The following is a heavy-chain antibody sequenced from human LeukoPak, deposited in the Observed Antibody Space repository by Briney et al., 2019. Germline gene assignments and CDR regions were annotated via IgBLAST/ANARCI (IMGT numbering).Heavy chain of an antibody. CDR1: GFTFSSYA. CDR3: ARDQEWELLGDDAFDI. Sequence: GGSLRLSCAASGFTFSSYAMHWVRQAPGKGLEWVAVISYDGSNKYYADSVKGRFTISRDNSKNTLYLQMNSLRAEDTAVYYCARDQEWELLGDDAFDIWGQGTMVTVSS. V-gene: IGHV3-30*04. J-gene: IGHJ3*02. CDR2: ISYDGSNK. D-gene: IGHD1-26*01.